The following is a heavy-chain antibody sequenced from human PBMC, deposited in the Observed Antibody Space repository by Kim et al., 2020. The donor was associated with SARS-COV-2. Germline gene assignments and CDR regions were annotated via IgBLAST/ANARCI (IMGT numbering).Heavy chain of an antibody. J-gene: IGHJ6*02. CDR3: ARGGQQWMVQYYGMDV. Sequence: DSVKGRITISRDNWKNTVYLQVNTLRSEDTAIYYCARGGQQWMVQYYGMDVWGQGTTVTVSS. V-gene: IGHV3-30*07. D-gene: IGHD6-19*01.